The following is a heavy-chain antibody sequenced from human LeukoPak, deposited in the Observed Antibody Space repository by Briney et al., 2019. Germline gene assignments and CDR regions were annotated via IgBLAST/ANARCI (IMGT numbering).Heavy chain of an antibody. V-gene: IGHV3-30*02. CDR3: AKVSRKQLVTHLTIYYYYYMDV. D-gene: IGHD6-6*01. Sequence: GGSLRLSCAASGFTFSSYGMQWLRRAPGKGLEWVAFIRYDGSNKYYADSVKGRFTISRDNSKNTLYLQMNSLRAEDTAVYYCAKVSRKQLVTHLTIYYYYYMDVWGKGTTVTVSS. J-gene: IGHJ6*03. CDR1: GFTFSSYG. CDR2: IRYDGSNK.